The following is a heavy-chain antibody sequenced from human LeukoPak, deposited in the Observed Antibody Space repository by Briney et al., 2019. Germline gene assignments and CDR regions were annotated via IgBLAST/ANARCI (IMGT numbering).Heavy chain of an antibody. V-gene: IGHV4-59*01. CDR2: IYYSGST. CDR3: ARGYSSGWRYFDY. CDR1: GGSISSYY. D-gene: IGHD6-19*01. Sequence: PSETLSLTCTVSGGSISSYYWSWIRQPPGRGLEWIGYIYYSGSTNYNPSLKSRVTISVDTSKNQFSLKLSSVTAADTAVYYCARGYSSGWRYFDYWGQGTLVTVSS. J-gene: IGHJ4*02.